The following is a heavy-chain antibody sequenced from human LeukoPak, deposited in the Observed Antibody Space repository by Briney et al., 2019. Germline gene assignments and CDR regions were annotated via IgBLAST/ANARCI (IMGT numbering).Heavy chain of an antibody. J-gene: IGHJ4*02. Sequence: SVKVSCKASGGTFSSYAISWVRQAPGQGLEWMGRIIPILGIANYAQKFQGRVTITADKSPSTAYMELSSLRSEDTAVYYCASGYCSSTSCYHFDYWGQGTLVTVSS. CDR2: IIPILGIA. CDR1: GGTFSSYA. V-gene: IGHV1-69*04. CDR3: ASGYCSSTSCYHFDY. D-gene: IGHD2-2*03.